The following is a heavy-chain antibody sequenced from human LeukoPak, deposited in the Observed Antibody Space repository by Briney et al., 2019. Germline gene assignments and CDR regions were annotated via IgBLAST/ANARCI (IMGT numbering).Heavy chain of an antibody. J-gene: IGHJ4*02. V-gene: IGHV4-39*01. CDR3: ARRSVAGTYDY. Sequence: SETLSLTCTVSGGSISSSSYYWGWIRQPPGKGLEWIGSIYYSGSTYYNPSLKSRVTISVDTSKNQFSLKLSSVTAADTAVYYCARRSVAGTYDYWGQGTLVTVSS. CDR2: IYYSGST. D-gene: IGHD6-13*01. CDR1: GGSISSSSYY.